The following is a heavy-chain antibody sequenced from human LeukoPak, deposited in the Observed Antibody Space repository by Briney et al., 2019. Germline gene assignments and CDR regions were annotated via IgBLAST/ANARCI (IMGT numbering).Heavy chain of an antibody. CDR1: GYTFTGYY. CDR3: ARTTLYDYVWGSYRYSQGNWFDP. Sequence: GASVKVSCKASGYTFTGYYMHWVRQAPGQGLEWMGWINPNSGGTNYAQKFQGRVTMTRDTSISTAYMELSRLRSDDTAVYYCARTTLYDYVWGSYRYSQGNWFDPWGQGTLATVSS. J-gene: IGHJ5*02. V-gene: IGHV1-2*02. D-gene: IGHD3-16*02. CDR2: INPNSGGT.